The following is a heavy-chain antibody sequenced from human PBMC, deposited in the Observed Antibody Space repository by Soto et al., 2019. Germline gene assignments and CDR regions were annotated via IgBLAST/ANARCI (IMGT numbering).Heavy chain of an antibody. CDR1: GFTFSSYG. V-gene: IGHV3-30*18. D-gene: IGHD3-10*01. CDR2: ISYDGSNK. CDR3: AKGRGVRAVVAFDI. Sequence: VGSLRLSCAASGFTFSSYGMHWVRQAPGKGLEWVAVISYDGSNKYYADSVKGRFTISRDNSKNTLYLQMNSLRAEDTAVYYCAKGRGVRAVVAFDIWGQGTMVTVSS. J-gene: IGHJ3*02.